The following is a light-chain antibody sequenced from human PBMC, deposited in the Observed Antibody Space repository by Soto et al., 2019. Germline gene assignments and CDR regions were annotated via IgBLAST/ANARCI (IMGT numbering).Light chain of an antibody. CDR1: QSISSW. V-gene: IGKV1-5*01. CDR2: DAS. Sequence: DIQMTQSPSTLSASVGDRVTITCRASQSISSWLAWYQQKPGKAPKLLIYDASSLESGVPSRFSGGGSGTEFTLTISSLQPDDFATYYCQQYETFSGTFGPGTKVDI. CDR3: QQYETFSGT. J-gene: IGKJ1*01.